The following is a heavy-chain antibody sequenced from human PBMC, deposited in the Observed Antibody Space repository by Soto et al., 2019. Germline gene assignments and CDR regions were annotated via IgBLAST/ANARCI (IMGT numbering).Heavy chain of an antibody. CDR1: GGSVSSATDY. Sequence: QVQLQESGPGLVKPSETLSLTCTVSGGSVSSATDYWTWIRQPPGKGLELIGYTDYSGNTDRNPSLMSRVTISIDTSKNQFSLTLSSVTAADTAVYSCASQSSYDSANYHYWFDPWGRGILVTVSS. D-gene: IGHD3-22*01. J-gene: IGHJ5*02. V-gene: IGHV4-61*01. CDR3: ASQSSYDSANYHYWFDP. CDR2: TDYSGNT.